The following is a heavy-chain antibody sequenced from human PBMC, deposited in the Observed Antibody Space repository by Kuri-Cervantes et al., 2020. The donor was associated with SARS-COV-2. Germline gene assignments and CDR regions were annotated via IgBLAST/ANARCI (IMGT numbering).Heavy chain of an antibody. CDR2: IYPGDSDT. V-gene: IGHV5-51*01. CDR1: GNSFTTYW. D-gene: IGHD6-13*01. J-gene: IGHJ4*02. CDR3: ARLNSSWYPHYFDY. Sequence: GESLKISCKHSGNSFTTYWIGWVRQMPGKGLEWMGIIYPGDSDTRYSPSFQGQVTISADKSISTAYLQWSGLKASDTAMYYCARLNSSWYPHYFDYWGQGTLVTVSS.